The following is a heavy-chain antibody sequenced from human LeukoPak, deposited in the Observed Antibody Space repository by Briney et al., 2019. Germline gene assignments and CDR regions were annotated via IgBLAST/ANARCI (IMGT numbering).Heavy chain of an antibody. CDR1: GFTFDHYR. D-gene: IGHD4-23*01. CDR3: AGGATVESDY. Sequence: GGSLRLSCVASGFTFDHYRMNWVRQAPGKGLEWVSSTNSLSTYIYYTDSVKGRFTVSRDNAKNSLYLQMNSLRAEDTAIYYCAGGATVESDYWGQGTLVTVSS. J-gene: IGHJ4*02. V-gene: IGHV3-21*01. CDR2: TNSLSTYI.